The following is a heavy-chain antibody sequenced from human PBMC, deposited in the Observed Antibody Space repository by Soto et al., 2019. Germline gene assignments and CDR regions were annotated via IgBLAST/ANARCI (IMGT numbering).Heavy chain of an antibody. CDR3: ATAGAAGSVMEV. V-gene: IGHV3-21*01. CDR1: GFTFSSYG. Sequence: EMQLVESGGGLVKPGGSLRLSCAASGFTFSSYGMNWVHQAPGKGLEWVSSISSGSEYIYYADSLKGRLTISRDNARNSLYLQLNSLRAEDTAVYYCATAGAAGSVMEVWGQGTTVTVSS. J-gene: IGHJ6*02. CDR2: ISSGSEYI. D-gene: IGHD6-13*01.